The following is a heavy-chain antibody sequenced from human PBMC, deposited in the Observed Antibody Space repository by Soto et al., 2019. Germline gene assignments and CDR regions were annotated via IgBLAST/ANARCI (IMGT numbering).Heavy chain of an antibody. Sequence: SETLSLTCTVSGGSISSYYWSWIRQPPGKGLEWIGYIYYSGSTNYNPSLKSRVTISVDTSKNQFSLKLSSVTAADTAVYYCARGDYGDSQYYYYYYGIDVWGQGTTVTVSS. CDR1: GGSISSYY. J-gene: IGHJ6*02. CDR2: IYYSGST. V-gene: IGHV4-59*01. CDR3: ARGDYGDSQYYYYYYGIDV. D-gene: IGHD4-17*01.